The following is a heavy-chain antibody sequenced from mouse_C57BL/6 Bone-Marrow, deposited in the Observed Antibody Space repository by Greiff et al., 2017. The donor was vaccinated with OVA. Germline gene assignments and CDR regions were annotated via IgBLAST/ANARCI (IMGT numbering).Heavy chain of an antibody. J-gene: IGHJ3*01. D-gene: IGHD1-1*01. V-gene: IGHV6-6*01. CDR3: TSTFISNAY. Sequence: EVQLQESGGGLVQPGGSMKLSCAASGFTFSDAWMDWVRQSPEKGLEWVAEIRNKANNHATYYAESVKGRFTISRDDSKSSVYLHMNSLRAEDTGIYYCTSTFISNAYWGQGTLVTVSA. CDR2: IRNKANNHAT. CDR1: GFTFSDAW.